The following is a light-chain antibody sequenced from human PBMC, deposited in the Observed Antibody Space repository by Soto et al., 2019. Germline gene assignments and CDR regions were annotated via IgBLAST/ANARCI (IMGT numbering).Light chain of an antibody. J-gene: IGLJ2*01. CDR2: DNN. CDR3: QSSDNSLSGNVI. Sequence: QSVLTQPPSVSGAPGQRVTISCTGSSSNIGAGYDVQWYQHFPGTAPKLLIYDNNNRPSGVPDRFSGSKSGTSASLAITGLQSEDEADYYCQSSDNSLSGNVIFGGGTKLTVL. CDR1: SSNIGAGYD. V-gene: IGLV1-40*01.